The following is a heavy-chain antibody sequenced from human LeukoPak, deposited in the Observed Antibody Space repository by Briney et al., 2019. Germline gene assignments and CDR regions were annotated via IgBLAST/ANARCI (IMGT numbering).Heavy chain of an antibody. V-gene: IGHV4-39*07. Sequence: SETLSLTCTVSGGSIRTTSYYWGWIRQSPGREPEWIGTIYFSGSTYYNPSLESRVTISVDTSNNQFSLKLNSVTAADTAVYYCARGGTFWDSWGQGTLVTVS. J-gene: IGHJ4*02. CDR2: IYFSGST. D-gene: IGHD3-3*01. CDR1: GGSIRTTSYY. CDR3: ARGGTFWDS.